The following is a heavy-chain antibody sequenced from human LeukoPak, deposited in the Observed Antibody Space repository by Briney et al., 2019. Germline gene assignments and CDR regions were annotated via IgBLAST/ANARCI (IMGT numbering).Heavy chain of an antibody. CDR1: GGTFSSYA. J-gene: IGHJ6*03. D-gene: IGHD3-10*01. Sequence: ASVKVSCKASGGTFSSYAISWVRQAPGQGLEWMGGIIPIFGTANYAQKFQGRVTITADESTSTAYMELSSLRSEDTAVYYCARADTYYYGSGSYPRSSDYYYYMDVWGKGTTVTISS. CDR3: ARADTYYYGSGSYPRSSDYYYYMDV. CDR2: IIPIFGTA. V-gene: IGHV1-69*13.